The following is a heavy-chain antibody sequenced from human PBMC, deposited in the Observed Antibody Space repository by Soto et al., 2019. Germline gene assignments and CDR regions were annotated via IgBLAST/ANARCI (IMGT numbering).Heavy chain of an antibody. V-gene: IGHV3-21*01. CDR2: ISSSSSYI. CDR3: ARDAYCTNGVCYVDYYYYGMDV. J-gene: IGHJ6*01. D-gene: IGHD2-8*01. CDR1: GFTFSSYS. Sequence: GGSLRLSCAASGFTFSSYSMNWVRQAPGKGLEWVSSISSSSSYIYYADSVKGRFTISRDNAKNSLYLQMSSLRAEDTAVYYCARDAYCTNGVCYVDYYYYGMDVWGQGTTVTVSS.